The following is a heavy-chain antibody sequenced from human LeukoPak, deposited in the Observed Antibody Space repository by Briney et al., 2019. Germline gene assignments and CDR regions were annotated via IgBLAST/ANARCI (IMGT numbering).Heavy chain of an antibody. CDR1: GFTFSSYG. CDR3: AREGVRFLFDP. Sequence: GGSLRLSCAASGFTFSSYGMHWVRQAPGKGLEWVAFIWYDGSNKYYGDSAKGRFTISRDNSKNTLYLQMSSLRAEDTAVYYCAREGVRFLFDPWGQGTLVTVSS. CDR2: IWYDGSNK. V-gene: IGHV3-33*08. D-gene: IGHD3-3*01. J-gene: IGHJ5*02.